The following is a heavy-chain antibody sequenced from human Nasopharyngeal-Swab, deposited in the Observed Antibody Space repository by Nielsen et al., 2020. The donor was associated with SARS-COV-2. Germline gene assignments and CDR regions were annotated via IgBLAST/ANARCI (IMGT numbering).Heavy chain of an antibody. CDR2: LSGGSSRV. D-gene: IGHD2/OR15-2a*01. J-gene: IGHJ6*02. CDR3: VRTSNFYCLDD. V-gene: IGHV3-11*01. CDR1: RLTFNYFY. Sequence: GESLKVSCASYRLTFNYFYMGWIHHAPGKWLEWISYLSGGSSRVDYAESMKGLIAISTDNAKKSLYLQMNSLRDEDTALYYCVRTSNFYCLDDWGQGTTVT.